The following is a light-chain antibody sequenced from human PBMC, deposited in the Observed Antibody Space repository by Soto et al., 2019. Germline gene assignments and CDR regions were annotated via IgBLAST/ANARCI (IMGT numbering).Light chain of an antibody. CDR3: HQRTNWPSIT. J-gene: IGKJ5*01. Sequence: PGATATLSCRASQSVSNYLAWYQHKPGQAPRLLIYGASNRATGVSARISGSGSGRDFSLTINSLEPEDSAVYYCHQRTNWPSITFGQGTRLEI. CDR1: QSVSNY. V-gene: IGKV3-11*02. CDR2: GAS.